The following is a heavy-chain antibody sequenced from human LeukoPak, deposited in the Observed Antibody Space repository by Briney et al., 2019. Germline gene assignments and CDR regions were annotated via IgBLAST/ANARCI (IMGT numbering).Heavy chain of an antibody. Sequence: SETLSLTCTVSGGSISSYYLSWIRQPAGKGLEWIGSIYHSGSTNYNPSLKSRVTISVDTSKNQFSLKLSSVTAADTAVYYCSREDAALSYYFDYWGQGTLVTVSS. CDR2: IYHSGST. CDR3: SREDAALSYYFDY. J-gene: IGHJ4*02. D-gene: IGHD2/OR15-2a*01. CDR1: GGSISSYY. V-gene: IGHV4-4*07.